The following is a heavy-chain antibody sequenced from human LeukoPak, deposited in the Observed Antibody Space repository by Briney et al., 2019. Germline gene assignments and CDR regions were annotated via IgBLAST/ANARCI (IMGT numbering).Heavy chain of an antibody. V-gene: IGHV3-15*01. D-gene: IGHD6-19*01. CDR3: TTDLVSGWYLGTFDY. CDR1: GFTFSNAW. Sequence: GGSLRLSCAASGFTFSNAWMSWVRQAPGKGLEWVGRIKSKTDGGTTDYAAPVKGRFTISRDDSKNTLYLQMNSLKTEDTAVYYCTTDLVSGWYLGTFDYWGQGTLVTVSS. CDR2: IKSKTDGGTT. J-gene: IGHJ4*02.